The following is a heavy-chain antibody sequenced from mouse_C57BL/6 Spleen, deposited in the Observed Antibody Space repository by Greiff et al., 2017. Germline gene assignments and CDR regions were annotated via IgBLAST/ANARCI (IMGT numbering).Heavy chain of an antibody. CDR1: GYTFTSYW. J-gene: IGHJ4*01. Sequence: QVQLQQPGAELVRPGSSVKLSCKASGYTFTSYWMHWVKQRPIQGLEWIGNIDPSDSETHYNQKFKDKATLTVDKSSSTAYMQLSSLTSEDSAVYYCARDYYSNYGDAMDYWGQGTSVTVSS. D-gene: IGHD2-5*01. CDR3: ARDYYSNYGDAMDY. V-gene: IGHV1-52*01. CDR2: IDPSDSET.